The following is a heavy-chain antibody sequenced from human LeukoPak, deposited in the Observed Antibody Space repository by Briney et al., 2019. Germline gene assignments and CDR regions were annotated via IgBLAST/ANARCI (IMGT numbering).Heavy chain of an antibody. J-gene: IGHJ6*03. V-gene: IGHV4-39*07. CDR3: AGWGGWGLRLGELSPYYYYYMDV. CDR1: GGSISSSSYY. Sequence: PSQTLSLTCTVSGGSISSSSYYWGWIRQPPGKGLERIGSIYYSGSTNYNPSLKSRVTISVHTSKNKFSLKLSSVTAADPAVYYCAGWGGWGLRLGELSPYYYYYMDVWGKGTTVTVSS. D-gene: IGHD3-16*02. CDR2: IYYSGST.